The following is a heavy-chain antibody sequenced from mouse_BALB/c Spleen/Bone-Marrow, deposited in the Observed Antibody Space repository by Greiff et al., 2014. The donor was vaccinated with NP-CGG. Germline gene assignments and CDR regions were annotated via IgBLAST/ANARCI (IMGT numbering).Heavy chain of an antibody. J-gene: IGHJ2*01. CDR1: GFNIKDTY. D-gene: IGHD2-14*01. Sequence: EVQLQQSGAELVKPGASVRLSCTASGFNIKDTYMDWVKQRPEQGLEWIGRIDPANGNTKYDPKFQGKATITADTSSNIAYLQLSSLTSEDTAVYYCARYRLGTYFDYWGQGTTLTVSS. V-gene: IGHV14-3*02. CDR3: ARYRLGTYFDY. CDR2: IDPANGNT.